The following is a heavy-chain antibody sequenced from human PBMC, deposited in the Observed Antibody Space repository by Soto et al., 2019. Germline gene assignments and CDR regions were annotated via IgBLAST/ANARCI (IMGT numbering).Heavy chain of an antibody. D-gene: IGHD2-2*02. CDR2: IIPIFGGA. CDR3: ARDGPYRHQAILTDYFGMDV. J-gene: IGHJ6*02. V-gene: IGHV1-69*01. Sequence: VQVVQSEAEAKKPGSSVKLSCEVSGVTFSNAAFAGVRQAPGQGLEWMGGIIPIFGGAKYAQKFQGRVEITADELTDILYMEVTSLTIDDTAVYFCARDGPYRHQAILTDYFGMDVCGQGTTVTVS. CDR1: GVTFSNAA.